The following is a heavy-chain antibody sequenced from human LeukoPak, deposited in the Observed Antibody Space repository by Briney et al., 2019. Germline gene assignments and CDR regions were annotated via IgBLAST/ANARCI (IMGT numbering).Heavy chain of an antibody. CDR1: GGSISSSSYH. D-gene: IGHD3-22*01. CDR3: ARVVLSSGYYLNWFDP. J-gene: IGHJ5*02. CDR2: FYYSGNT. V-gene: IGHV4-39*01. Sequence: SETLSLTCTVAGGSISSSSYHWGWIRQPPGKGLEWIGSFYYSGNTYYNPSLKSRVTISVDTSKNQFSLKLSSVTAADTAVYYCARVVLSSGYYLNWFDPWGQGTLVTVSS.